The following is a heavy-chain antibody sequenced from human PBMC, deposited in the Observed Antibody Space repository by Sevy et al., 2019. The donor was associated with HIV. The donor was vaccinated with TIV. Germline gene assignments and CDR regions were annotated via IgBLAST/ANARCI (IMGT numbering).Heavy chain of an antibody. J-gene: IGHJ6*03. D-gene: IGHD3-22*01. CDR2: ISGSGTRT. V-gene: IGHV3-23*01. Sequence: GGSLRLSCAVSGFSFDSYGMTWVRQATGKGLEWVSGISGSGTRTYYADSVKGRFIISRDNSKNTLYLQMNSLRSEDRAIYYCGKGGGGHYDPDEIGYYFYYYNMDVWGKGTTVTVSS. CDR3: GKGGGGHYDPDEIGYYFYYYNMDV. CDR1: GFSFDSYG.